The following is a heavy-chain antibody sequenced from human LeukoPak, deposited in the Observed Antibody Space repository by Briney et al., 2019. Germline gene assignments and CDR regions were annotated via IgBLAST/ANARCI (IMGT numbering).Heavy chain of an antibody. J-gene: IGHJ4*02. CDR1: GGSISSYY. CDR3: ASRIVGATTPFDY. Sequence: SETLSLTCTVSGGSISSYYWSWIRQPPGKGLEWIGYIYYSGGANYSPSLKSRVTISVDTSKNQFSLKLSSVTAADTAVYYCASRIVGATTPFDYWGQGTLVTVSS. CDR2: IYYSGGA. V-gene: IGHV4-59*08. D-gene: IGHD1-26*01.